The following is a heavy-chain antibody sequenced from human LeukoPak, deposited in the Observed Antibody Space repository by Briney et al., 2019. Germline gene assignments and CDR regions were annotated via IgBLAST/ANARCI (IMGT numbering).Heavy chain of an antibody. D-gene: IGHD3-10*01. V-gene: IGHV4-38-2*01. Sequence: SETLSLTCAVSGYSISSGYYWGWIRQPPGKGLEWIGSIYHSGSTYYKPSLKSRITISVDTSKNHFSLKLSSVTAADTAVYYRASSTWFGTRIVFDYWGQGTLVTVSS. J-gene: IGHJ4*02. CDR2: IYHSGST. CDR3: ASSTWFGTRIVFDY. CDR1: GYSISSGYY.